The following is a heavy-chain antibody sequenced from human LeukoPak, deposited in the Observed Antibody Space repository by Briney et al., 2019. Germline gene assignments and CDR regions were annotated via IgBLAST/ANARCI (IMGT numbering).Heavy chain of an antibody. CDR1: GGTFRSYA. D-gene: IGHD3-10*01. J-gene: IGHJ5*02. CDR3: AREYVSGSYYDNNWFDP. V-gene: IGHV1-69*13. Sequence: SVKVSCKASGGTFRSYAISWVRQAPGQGLEWMGGIIPIFGTANYAQKFQGRVTITADESTSTAYMELSSLRSEDTAVYYCAREYVSGSYYDNNWFDPWGQGTLVTVSS. CDR2: IIPIFGTA.